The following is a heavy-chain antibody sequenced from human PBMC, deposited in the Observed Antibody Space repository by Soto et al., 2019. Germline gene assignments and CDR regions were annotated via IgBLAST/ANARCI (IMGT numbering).Heavy chain of an antibody. J-gene: IGHJ4*02. CDR2: IIATFGTA. V-gene: IGHV1-69*06. Sequence: QVQLVQSGAEVKKPGSSVKVSCKTSGVTFSNYGFSWVRQARGQGLEWMGGIIATFGTADYPQKLQDRVTITADISTRTIHMELSRLRSEDTAVYYCVRAGDVAALYRKSYFPYWGQGTQVTVSS. D-gene: IGHD6-6*01. CDR3: VRAGDVAALYRKSYFPY. CDR1: GVTFSNYG.